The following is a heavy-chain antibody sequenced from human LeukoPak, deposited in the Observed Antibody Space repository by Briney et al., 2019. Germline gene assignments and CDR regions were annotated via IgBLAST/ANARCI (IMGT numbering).Heavy chain of an antibody. CDR1: GYTFINYG. D-gene: IGHD5-24*01. Sequence: ASVKVSCKASGYTFINYGISWVRQAPGQGLEWMGRIIPILGVANYAHKFQGRVTITADKSTGTVYMELRSLRSEDTAVYYCAGPRDISPNDYWGQGTQVTVSS. CDR2: IIPILGVA. CDR3: AGPRDISPNDY. J-gene: IGHJ4*02. V-gene: IGHV1-69*04.